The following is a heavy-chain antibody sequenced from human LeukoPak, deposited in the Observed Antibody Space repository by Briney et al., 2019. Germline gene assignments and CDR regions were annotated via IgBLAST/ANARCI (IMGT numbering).Heavy chain of an antibody. Sequence: PGRSLRLSCAASGFTFDDYAMHWVRQAPGKGLEWVSGISWNSGSIGYADSVKGRFTISRDNAKNSLYLQMNSLRAEDTAVYYCARNSNWGQGTLVTVSS. CDR3: ARNSN. CDR2: ISWNSGSI. V-gene: IGHV3-9*01. D-gene: IGHD2/OR15-2a*01. J-gene: IGHJ4*02. CDR1: GFTFDDYA.